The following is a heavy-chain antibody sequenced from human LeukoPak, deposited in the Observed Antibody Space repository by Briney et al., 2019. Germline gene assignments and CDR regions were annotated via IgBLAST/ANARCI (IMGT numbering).Heavy chain of an antibody. Sequence: PGGSLRLSCAASGLTFSSYWMSWVRQAPGKGLEWVANIKQDGSEKYYVDSVKGRFTISRDNAKNSLYLQMNSLRAEDTAVYYCARDRGGGSYYYYYGMDVWGQGTTVTVSS. CDR2: IKQDGSEK. D-gene: IGHD2-15*01. J-gene: IGHJ6*02. CDR1: GLTFSSYW. V-gene: IGHV3-7*01. CDR3: ARDRGGGSYYYYYGMDV.